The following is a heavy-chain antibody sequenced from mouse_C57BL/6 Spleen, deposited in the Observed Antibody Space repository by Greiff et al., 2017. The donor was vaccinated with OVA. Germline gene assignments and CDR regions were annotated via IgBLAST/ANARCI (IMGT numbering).Heavy chain of an antibody. J-gene: IGHJ2*02. CDR3: SREGCNGYVDY. CDR2: INPNNGGT. Sequence: VQLKQSGPELVKPGASVKIPCKASGYTFTDYNMDWVKQSHGKSLEWIGDINPNNGGTIYNQKFKGKATLTVDKSSSTAYLELSSLTSEDTAVYWCSREGCNGYVDYWGQGTSLTVSS. D-gene: IGHD2-1*01. V-gene: IGHV1-18*01. CDR1: GYTFTDYN.